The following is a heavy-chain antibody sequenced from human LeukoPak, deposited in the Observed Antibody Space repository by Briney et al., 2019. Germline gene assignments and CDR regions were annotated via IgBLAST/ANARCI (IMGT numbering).Heavy chain of an antibody. J-gene: IGHJ4*02. D-gene: IGHD3-22*01. V-gene: IGHV7-4-1*02. CDR1: GYTFTKHA. CDR3: ARDMGSNGYDFRDFDY. Sequence: ASVKVSCKASGYTFTKHAINWVRQAPGQGLEWMGWINTNTGGPTYAQALPGRFVFSLDTSVSTAYLEISSLKAEDTAVYYCARDMGSNGYDFRDFDYWGQGTLVTVSS. CDR2: INTNTGGP.